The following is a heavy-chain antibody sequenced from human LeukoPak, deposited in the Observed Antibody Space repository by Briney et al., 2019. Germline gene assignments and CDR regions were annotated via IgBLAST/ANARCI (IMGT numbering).Heavy chain of an antibody. D-gene: IGHD6-19*01. CDR2: TYYRSKWYN. Sequence: SQTLSLTCAISGDSVSSNNGAWNWIRQSPSRGLEWLGRTYYRSKWYNDYAASIQGRITINPDTSKNQFSLQLYSVTPEDTAVYYCAREVGTTGWHTFDYWGQGTLVTVSS. V-gene: IGHV6-1*01. CDR3: AREVGTTGWHTFDY. J-gene: IGHJ4*02. CDR1: GDSVSSNNGA.